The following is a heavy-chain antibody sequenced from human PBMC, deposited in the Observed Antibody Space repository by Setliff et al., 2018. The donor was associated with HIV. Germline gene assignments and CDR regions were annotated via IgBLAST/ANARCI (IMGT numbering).Heavy chain of an antibody. CDR3: ARRIDNSGSFPDKNWFDT. J-gene: IGHJ5*02. CDR2: VYTSGST. D-gene: IGHD3-10*01. V-gene: IGHV4-4*09. CDR1: GGSINNYY. Sequence: SETLSLTCTVSGGSINNYYWSWIRQPPGKGLEWIGYVYTSGSTNYNPSLKSRVTMSIDTSKNQFSLKLTSVTAADTAVYYCARRIDNSGSFPDKNWFDTWGQGSLVTVSS.